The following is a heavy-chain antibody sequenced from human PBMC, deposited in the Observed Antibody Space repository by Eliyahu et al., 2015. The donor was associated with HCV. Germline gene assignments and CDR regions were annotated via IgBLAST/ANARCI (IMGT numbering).Heavy chain of an antibody. CDR2: IWYDGSNK. CDR1: GFTFSSYG. V-gene: IGHV3-33*01. D-gene: IGHD1-1*01. J-gene: IGHJ4*02. Sequence: QVQLVESGGGVVQPGRSLRLSCAASGFTFSSYGMPWVRQAPGKGLGGVAVIWYDGSNKYYADSVKGRFTISRDNSKNTLYLQMNSLRAEDTAVYYCARDPTSNWILYYFDYWGQGTLVTVSS. CDR3: ARDPTSNWILYYFDY.